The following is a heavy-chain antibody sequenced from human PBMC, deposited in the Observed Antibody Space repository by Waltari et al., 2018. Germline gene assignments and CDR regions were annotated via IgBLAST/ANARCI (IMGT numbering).Heavy chain of an antibody. CDR2: IYYSAST. J-gene: IGHJ4*02. V-gene: IGHV4-59*08. CDR3: ARRGRGSGYTG. CDR1: GGSISSYY. Sequence: QVQLQESGPGLVKPSETLSLTCTVSGGSISSYYWSWIRQPPGKGLEWIGYIYYSASTNHNPSLKSRVTISIDTSKNQFSLKLSSVTAADTAVYYCARRGRGSGYTGWGQGTLVTVSS. D-gene: IGHD3-3*01.